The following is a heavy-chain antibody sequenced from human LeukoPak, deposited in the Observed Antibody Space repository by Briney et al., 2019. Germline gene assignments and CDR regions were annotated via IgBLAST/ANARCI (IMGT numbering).Heavy chain of an antibody. CDR1: GGTFSSYA. CDR2: IIPIFGTA. D-gene: IGHD2-2*01. J-gene: IGHJ6*03. Sequence: SVKVSCKASGGTFSSYAIGWVRQAPGQGLEWMGGIIPIFGTANYAQKFQGRVTITTDESTSTAYMELSSLRSEDTAVYYCVRAGYCSSTSCYSYYMDVWGKGTTVTVSS. CDR3: VRAGYCSSTSCYSYYMDV. V-gene: IGHV1-69*05.